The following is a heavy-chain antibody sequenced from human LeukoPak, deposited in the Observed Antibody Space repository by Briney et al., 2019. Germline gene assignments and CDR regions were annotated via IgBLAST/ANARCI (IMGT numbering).Heavy chain of an antibody. CDR3: ARTTEGYCSSASCFGFSYSYYMNV. CDR1: GGSFSGYY. CDR2: IYYSGST. Sequence: SETLSLTRAVYGGSFSGYYWSWIRQPPGKGLEWIGYIYYSGSTNYNPSLKSRVTISVDTSKNQFSLKLSSVIAADTAVYYCARTTEGYCSSASCFGFSYSYYMNVWGKGTTVTISS. D-gene: IGHD2-2*01. J-gene: IGHJ6*03. V-gene: IGHV4-59*01.